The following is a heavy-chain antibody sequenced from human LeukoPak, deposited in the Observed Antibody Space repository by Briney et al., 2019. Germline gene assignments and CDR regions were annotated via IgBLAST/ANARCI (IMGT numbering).Heavy chain of an antibody. CDR1: GVPFCIYG. J-gene: IGHJ4*02. D-gene: IGHD3-9*01. CDR2: IWIDGSNK. CDR3: ATQYYDILTGYYNYFDY. Sequence: GGSLRLSCAVSGVPFCIYGTHGARPAPGKGVECGAVIWIDGSNKDYAHSVKSRVTISRDNSKNTLYLQMNSLRAEDKAVYYCATQYYDILTGYYNYFDYWGQGTLVTVSS. V-gene: IGHV3-33*01.